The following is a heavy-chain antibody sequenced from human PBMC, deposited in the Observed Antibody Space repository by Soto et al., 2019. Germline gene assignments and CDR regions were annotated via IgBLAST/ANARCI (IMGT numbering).Heavy chain of an antibody. Sequence: EVQLVESGGGLVKPGGSLRLSCAASGFTFSNAWMSWVRQAPGKGLEWVGRIKRKTDGGTTDYAAPVKGRFTISRDNSKTTLYLQMNSLKTENTDVYYFTTKGEVATNPPGDYWGQGPLVTVSS. CDR2: IKRKTDGGTT. J-gene: IGHJ4*02. CDR1: GFTFSNAW. V-gene: IGHV3-15*01. D-gene: IGHD5-12*01. CDR3: TTKGEVATNPPGDY.